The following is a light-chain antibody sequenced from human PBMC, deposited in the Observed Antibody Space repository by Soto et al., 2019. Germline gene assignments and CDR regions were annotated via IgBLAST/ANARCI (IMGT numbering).Light chain of an antibody. CDR2: DAS. J-gene: IGKJ4*01. V-gene: IGKV3-15*01. Sequence: ETVMTQSPATLSVSPGETATLSCRASQSVSRNLAWYQQKPSQAPRLLIYDASTRATDIPARFSGFGSGTEFTLSISSLQSEDFAVYYCQQYNDWPPVTFGGGTRVEIK. CDR1: QSVSRN. CDR3: QQYNDWPPVT.